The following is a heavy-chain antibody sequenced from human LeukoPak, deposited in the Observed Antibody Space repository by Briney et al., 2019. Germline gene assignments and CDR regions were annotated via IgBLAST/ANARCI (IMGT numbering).Heavy chain of an antibody. D-gene: IGHD5-18*01. CDR1: GGSFSGYY. CDR3: ARGLRGYSYGYVPWELSYYMDV. V-gene: IGHV4-59*10. Sequence: PSETLSLTCAVYGGSFSGYYWTWIRQPAGKGLEWIGRMHSSGRTSYSPSLKSRVTISVDTSKNQFSLKLSSVTAADTAVYYCARGLRGYSYGYVPWELSYYMDVWGKGTTVTISS. CDR2: MHSSGRT. J-gene: IGHJ6*03.